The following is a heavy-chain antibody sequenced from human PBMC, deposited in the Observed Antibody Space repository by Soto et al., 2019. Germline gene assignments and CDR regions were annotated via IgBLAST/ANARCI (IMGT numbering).Heavy chain of an antibody. CDR1: GYTFSDYG. Sequence: QVQLMQSGAEVKKPGASVKVSCKTSGYTFSDYGVAWVRQAPGQGLEWMGWISAYNGHTKYGQKFQDRVTMTTDTSTSTAYMELRSLRYDDTAVYFCARGGHIVVLVDADANFDYWGQGTLVTVSS. CDR3: ARGGHIVVLVDADANFDY. CDR2: ISAYNGHT. D-gene: IGHD2-15*01. J-gene: IGHJ4*02. V-gene: IGHV1-18*01.